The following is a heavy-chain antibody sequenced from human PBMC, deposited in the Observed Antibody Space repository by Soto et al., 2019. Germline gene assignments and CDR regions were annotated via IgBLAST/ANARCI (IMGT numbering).Heavy chain of an antibody. CDR1: GGSFSGYY. CDR3: ARPQDYDFWSGYMRYFDY. V-gene: IGHV4-34*01. J-gene: IGHJ4*02. D-gene: IGHD3-3*01. Sequence: SETLSLTWAVYGGSFSGYYGSWIRQPPGKGLEWIGEINHSGSTNYNPSLKSRVTISVDTSKNQFSLKLSSVTAADTAVYYCARPQDYDFWSGYMRYFDYWGQGTLVTVS. CDR2: INHSGST.